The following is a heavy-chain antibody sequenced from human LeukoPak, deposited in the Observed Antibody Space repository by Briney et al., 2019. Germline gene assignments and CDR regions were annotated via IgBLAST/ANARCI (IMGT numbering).Heavy chain of an antibody. CDR3: ATDSSGYDAFDI. D-gene: IGHD3-22*01. J-gene: IGHJ3*02. CDR1: GYTFTSYD. V-gene: IGHV1-8*01. Sequence: ASVKVSCKASGYTFTSYDINWVRQATGQGLEWMGWMNPNSGNTGYAQKFQGRVTMTRNTSISTAYMELSSLRSEDTAVYYCATDSSGYDAFDIWGQGTMATVSS. CDR2: MNPNSGNT.